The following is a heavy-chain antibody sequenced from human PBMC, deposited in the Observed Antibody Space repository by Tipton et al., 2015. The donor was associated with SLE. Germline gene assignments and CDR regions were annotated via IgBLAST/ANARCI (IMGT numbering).Heavy chain of an antibody. CDR3: ARGSVRADDY. J-gene: IGHJ4*02. D-gene: IGHD4-23*01. Sequence: TLSLTCAVYGGSFRGYYWSWIRQSPGKGLEWIGEINHSGGTDYNPSLKSRVTLSIDTSKNQFSLRLSSVTAADTAVYYCARGSVRADDYWGQGTLVTVSS. CDR2: INHSGGT. CDR1: GGSFRGYY. V-gene: IGHV4-34*01.